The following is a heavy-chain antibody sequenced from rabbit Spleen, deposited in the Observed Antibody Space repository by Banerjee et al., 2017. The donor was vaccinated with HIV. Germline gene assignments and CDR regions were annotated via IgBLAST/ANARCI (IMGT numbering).Heavy chain of an antibody. CDR3: ARDYYSDYGNVNL. Sequence: QEQLVESGGGLVQPGGSLKLSCKASGFDFSNYGVSWVRQAPGKGLEWIGYIEPIFANTFYANWVNGRFTISSHNAQNTLYLQLSSLTAADTATYFCARDYYSDYGNVNLWGPGTLVTVS. J-gene: IGHJ4*01. CDR1: GFDFSNYG. V-gene: IGHV1S47*01. CDR2: IEPIFANT. D-gene: IGHD2-1*01.